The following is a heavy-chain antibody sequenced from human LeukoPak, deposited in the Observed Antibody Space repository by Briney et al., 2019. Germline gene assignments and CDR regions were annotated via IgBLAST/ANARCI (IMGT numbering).Heavy chain of an antibody. J-gene: IGHJ4*02. V-gene: IGHV4-34*01. D-gene: IGHD6-19*01. CDR2: INHSGSA. CDR3: ARPQWLAFDH. CDR1: GGSFSGYF. Sequence: SETLSLTCAVYGGSFSGYFWSWIRQSPGKGLEWIGEINHSGSASYNPSLKSRVTISVDTSKNQFSLKLTSVTAADTAVYYCARPQWLAFDHWGQGTLVTVSS.